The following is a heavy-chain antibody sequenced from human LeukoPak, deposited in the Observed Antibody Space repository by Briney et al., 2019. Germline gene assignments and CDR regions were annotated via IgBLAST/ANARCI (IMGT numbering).Heavy chain of an antibody. J-gene: IGHJ6*02. CDR3: ARDRVDSSGYYYYYGMDV. V-gene: IGHV4-4*07. CDR2: IYTSGST. CDR1: GGSISSYY. D-gene: IGHD3-22*01. Sequence: SETPSLTCTVSGGSISSYYWSWIRQPAGKGLEWIGRIYTSGSTNYNPSLKSRLTMSADTSKNQFSLKLRSVTAADTAVYYCARDRVDSSGYYYYYGMDVWGQGTTVTVSS.